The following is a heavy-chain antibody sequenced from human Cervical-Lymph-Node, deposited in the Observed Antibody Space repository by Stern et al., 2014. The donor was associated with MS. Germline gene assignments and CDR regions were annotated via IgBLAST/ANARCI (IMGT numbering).Heavy chain of an antibody. CDR2: ISSSSSTI. CDR3: ARTEPFYYYYYGMDV. V-gene: IGHV3-48*02. J-gene: IGHJ6*02. Sequence: EVQLLESGGGLVQPGGSLRLSCAASGFTFSSYSMNWVRQAPGKGLEWVSYISSSSSTIYYADSVKGRFTISRDNAKNSLYLQMNSLRDEDTAVYYCARTEPFYYYYYGMDVWGQGTTVTVSS. D-gene: IGHD1-26*01. CDR1: GFTFSSYS.